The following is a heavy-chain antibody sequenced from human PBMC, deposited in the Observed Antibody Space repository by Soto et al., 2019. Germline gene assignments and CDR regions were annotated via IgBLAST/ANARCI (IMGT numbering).Heavy chain of an antibody. J-gene: IGHJ4*02. CDR2: IHYSGST. CDR3: TRGGDAYKNGH. Sequence: QVQLQESGPGLVKPSETLSLTCTVPGGSVNIGTYYCSWIRQPPGKGLEWIGFIHYSGSTNYNPPLKSRVTMSVATSKNQFSLKLTSVNAADTAVYYCTRGGDAYKNGHWGQGTLVTVSS. D-gene: IGHD2-21*01. CDR1: GGSVNIGTYY. V-gene: IGHV4-61*01.